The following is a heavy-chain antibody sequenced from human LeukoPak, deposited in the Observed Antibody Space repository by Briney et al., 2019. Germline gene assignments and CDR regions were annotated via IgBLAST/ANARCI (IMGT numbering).Heavy chain of an antibody. D-gene: IGHD1-26*01. J-gene: IGHJ4*02. CDR3: ARSRGATDY. CDR1: GGSFSGYY. CDR2: INHSGST. Sequence: SETLSLTCAVYGGSFSGYYWSWIRQPPGKGLEWIGEINHSGSTNYNPSLKSRVTISVDTSKNQFSLKLSSVTAADTAVYYCARSRGATDYWGQGTLVTVSS. V-gene: IGHV4-34*01.